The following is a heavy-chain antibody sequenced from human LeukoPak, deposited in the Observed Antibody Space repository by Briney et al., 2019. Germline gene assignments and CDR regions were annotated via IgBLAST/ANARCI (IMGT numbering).Heavy chain of an antibody. J-gene: IGHJ4*02. CDR2: ISPYNVNT. V-gene: IGHV1-18*01. CDR1: GYTFTTYG. Sequence: GASVKVSCKASGYTFTTYGVNWVRQAPGQGLEWMGWISPYNVNTNYAQKFQGRVTMTTDTSTSTAYMELRSLRSDDTAVYYCARGETPSRVDFDYWGQGTLVTVSS. CDR3: ARGETPSRVDFDY.